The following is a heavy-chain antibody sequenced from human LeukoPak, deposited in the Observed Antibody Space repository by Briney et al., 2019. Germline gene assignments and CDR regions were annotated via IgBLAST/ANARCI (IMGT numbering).Heavy chain of an antibody. D-gene: IGHD3-22*01. CDR1: GGSISSSSYY. Sequence: SETLSLTCTVSGGSISSSSYYWGWIRQPPGKGLEWIGSIYYSGSTYYNPSLKSRVTISVDTSKNQFSLKLSSVTAADTAVYYCARGGAYYYDSSGDAFDIWGQGTMVTVSS. V-gene: IGHV4-39*01. J-gene: IGHJ3*02. CDR2: IYYSGST. CDR3: ARGGAYYYDSSGDAFDI.